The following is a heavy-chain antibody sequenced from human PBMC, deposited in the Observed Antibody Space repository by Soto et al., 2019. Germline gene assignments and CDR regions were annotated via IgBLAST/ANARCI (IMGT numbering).Heavy chain of an antibody. D-gene: IGHD4-17*01. V-gene: IGHV1-18*01. Sequence: ASVKVSCKASGYTFTSYGISWVRQAPGQGLDWMGWISAYNGNTNYAQKLQGRVTMTTDTSTSTAYMELRSLRSDDTAVYYCAREGLTTVTTVYYYYYMDVWGKGTTVTVSS. CDR3: AREGLTTVTTVYYYYYMDV. CDR1: GYTFTSYG. CDR2: ISAYNGNT. J-gene: IGHJ6*03.